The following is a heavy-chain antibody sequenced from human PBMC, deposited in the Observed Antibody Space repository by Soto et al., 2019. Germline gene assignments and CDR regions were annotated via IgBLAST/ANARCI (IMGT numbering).Heavy chain of an antibody. CDR2: VSHDGRNT. D-gene: IGHD3-16*01. Sequence: VQLVESGGGVVQPGRSLRLSCAASGFTFSDYAMHWVRQAPGKGLEWVAVVSHDGRNTHYADSVKGRFTISRDSSKDTVSLQMHSLTPEETAVCYCAKRGRHCMDSYVFSFWGQGALVTVSS. CDR3: AKRGRHCMDSYVFSF. V-gene: IGHV3-30*18. J-gene: IGHJ4*02. CDR1: GFTFSDYA.